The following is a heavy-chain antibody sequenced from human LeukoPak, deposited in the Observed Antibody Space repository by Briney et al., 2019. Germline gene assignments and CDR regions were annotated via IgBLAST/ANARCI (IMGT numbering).Heavy chain of an antibody. CDR2: IIPIFGTA. Sequence: ASVKVSCKASGGTFSSYAISWVRQAPGQGLEWMGRIIPIFGTANYAQKFQGRVTITTDESTSTAYMELSSLRSEDTAVYYCAREPPYYGSGSYSPGDNWFDPWGQGTLVTVSS. J-gene: IGHJ5*02. D-gene: IGHD3-10*01. V-gene: IGHV1-69*05. CDR1: GGTFSSYA. CDR3: AREPPYYGSGSYSPGDNWFDP.